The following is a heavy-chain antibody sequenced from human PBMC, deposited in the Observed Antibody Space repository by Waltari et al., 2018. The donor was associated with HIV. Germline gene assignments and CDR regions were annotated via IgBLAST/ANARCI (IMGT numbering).Heavy chain of an antibody. CDR2: IYTSGST. CDR1: GGSISSYY. V-gene: IGHV4-4*07. CDR3: ARELYYYGSGSYAFDI. D-gene: IGHD3-10*01. J-gene: IGHJ3*02. Sequence: QVQLQESGPGLVKPSETLSLTCTVSGGSISSYYWSWIRQPAGKGLEWIGRIYTSGSTNYNPSPDSRVTMSVDTSKNQFSLKLSSVTAADTAVYYCARELYYYGSGSYAFDIWGQGTMVTVSS.